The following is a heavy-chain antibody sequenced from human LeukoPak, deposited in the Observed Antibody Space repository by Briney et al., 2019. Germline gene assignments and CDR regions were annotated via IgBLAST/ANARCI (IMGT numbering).Heavy chain of an antibody. Sequence: SETLSPTCTVSGGSIRSSYYYWGWIRQPPGKGLEWIGSIYDSGSTYYNPSLKSRVTISVDTSKNQFSLKLNSVTAADTALYYCAKDMYPQGVTGTTLDYWGQGTLVTVSS. V-gene: IGHV4-39*02. D-gene: IGHD1-7*01. CDR2: IYDSGST. CDR1: GGSIRSSYYY. CDR3: AKDMYPQGVTGTTLDY. J-gene: IGHJ4*02.